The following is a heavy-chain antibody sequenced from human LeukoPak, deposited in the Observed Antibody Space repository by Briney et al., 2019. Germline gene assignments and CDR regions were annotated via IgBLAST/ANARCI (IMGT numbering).Heavy chain of an antibody. CDR3: ARDKDDPWGIVVVTPDY. J-gene: IGHJ4*02. Sequence: GGSLRLSCAASGFTFLSYNMNWVRQAPGKGLEWVSSISSASSSYKYYADSVKGRFTISRDNAKNSLYLQMNSLRAEDTAVYYCARDKDDPWGIVVVTPDYWGQGTLVTVSS. V-gene: IGHV3-21*01. D-gene: IGHD3-22*01. CDR1: GFTFLSYN. CDR2: ISSASSSYK.